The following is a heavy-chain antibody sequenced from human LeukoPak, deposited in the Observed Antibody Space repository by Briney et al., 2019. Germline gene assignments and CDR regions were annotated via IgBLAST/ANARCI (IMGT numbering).Heavy chain of an antibody. D-gene: IGHD3-3*01. J-gene: IGHJ3*02. CDR2: IYTSGST. CDR3: ARRSGYNAFDI. Sequence: SETLSLTCAVYGGSFSGYYWSWIRQPAGKGLEWIGRIYTSGSTNYNPSLKSRVTMSVDTSKNQFSLKLSSVTAADTAVYYCARRSGYNAFDIWGQGTMVTVSS. V-gene: IGHV4-59*10. CDR1: GGSFSGYY.